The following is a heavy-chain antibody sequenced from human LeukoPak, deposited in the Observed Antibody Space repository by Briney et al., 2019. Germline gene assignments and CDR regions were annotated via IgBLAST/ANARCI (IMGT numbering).Heavy chain of an antibody. V-gene: IGHV1-2*06. CDR2: IYSNSGGT. J-gene: IGHJ4*02. D-gene: IGHD5-18*01. CDR3: AGVDTAMVKPFDY. CDR1: GYTFTGYH. Sequence: ASVKVSCKAFGYTFTGYHIHWVRQAPGQGLEWMGRIYSNSGGTNYAQKFQGRVTMTRDTSISTAYMELSRLRSDDTAVYYCAGVDTAMVKPFDYWGQGTLVTVSS.